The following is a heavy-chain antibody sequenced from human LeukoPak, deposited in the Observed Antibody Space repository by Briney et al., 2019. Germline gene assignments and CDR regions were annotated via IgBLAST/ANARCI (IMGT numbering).Heavy chain of an antibody. Sequence: PGGSLRLSCAASGFPFSEYSMNWVRQAPGKGLEWISYIGISSGNTKYADSVKGRFTVSGDNARNLLYLQMNSLRVEDTAVYYCARDHNYAFDNWGQGTLVTVSS. CDR2: IGISSGNT. CDR1: GFPFSEYS. V-gene: IGHV3-11*06. CDR3: ARDHNYAFDN. D-gene: IGHD1-1*01. J-gene: IGHJ4*02.